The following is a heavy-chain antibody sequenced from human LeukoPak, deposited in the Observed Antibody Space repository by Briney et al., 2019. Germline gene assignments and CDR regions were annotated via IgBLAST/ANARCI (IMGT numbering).Heavy chain of an antibody. CDR1: GGSISSYY. J-gene: IGHJ4*02. Sequence: KPSETLSLTCTVSGGSISSYYWSWIRQPPGKGLEWIGYIYYSGSTNYNPSLKSRVTISVDTSKNQFSLKLSSVTAADTAVYYCARAAPELRGYSGYDNPPFVDYWGQGTLVTVSS. D-gene: IGHD5-12*01. CDR2: IYYSGST. V-gene: IGHV4-59*01. CDR3: ARAAPELRGYSGYDNPPFVDY.